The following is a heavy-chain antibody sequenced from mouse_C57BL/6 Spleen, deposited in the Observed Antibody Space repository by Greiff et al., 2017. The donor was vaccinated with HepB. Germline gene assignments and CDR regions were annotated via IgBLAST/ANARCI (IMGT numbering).Heavy chain of an antibody. V-gene: IGHV1-72*01. Sequence: QVQLQQSGAELVKPGASVKLSCKASGYTFTSYWMHWVKQRPGRGLEWIGRIDPNSGGTKYNEKFKSTATLTVDKPSSTAYMQLSSLTSEDSAVYYCARTYYGNLYYAMDYWGQGTSVTVSS. J-gene: IGHJ4*01. D-gene: IGHD2-10*01. CDR3: ARTYYGNLYYAMDY. CDR1: GYTFTSYW. CDR2: IDPNSGGT.